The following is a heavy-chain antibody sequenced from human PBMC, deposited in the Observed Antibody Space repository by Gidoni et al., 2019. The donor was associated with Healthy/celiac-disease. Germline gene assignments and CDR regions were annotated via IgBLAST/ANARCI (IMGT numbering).Heavy chain of an antibody. D-gene: IGHD2-15*01. CDR3: ARSPRYCSGGSCYSGYFQH. CDR2: IYTSGST. J-gene: IGHJ1*01. Sequence: QVQLQESGPGLVKPSQTLSLTCTVSGGSISSGSYYWSWIRQPAGKGLEWIGRIYTSGSTNYNPSLKSRVTISVDTSKNQFSLKLSSVTAADTAVYYCARSPRYCSGGSCYSGYFQHWGQGTLVTVSS. V-gene: IGHV4-61*02. CDR1: GGSISSGSYY.